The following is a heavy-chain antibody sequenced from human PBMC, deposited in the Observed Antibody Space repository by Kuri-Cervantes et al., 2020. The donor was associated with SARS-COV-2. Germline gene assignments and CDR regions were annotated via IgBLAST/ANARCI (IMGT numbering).Heavy chain of an antibody. V-gene: IGHV3-73*01. CDR3: TTLIDY. J-gene: IGHJ4*02. CDR1: GFSFSSYA. CDR2: VRGKANNYAT. Sequence: LSLTCAASGFSFSSYAMSWVRQGSGKGLEWVGRVRGKANNYATAYAASVKGRFTISRDDSKNMAYLQMSSLKTEDTAVYYCTTLIDYWGQGALVTVSS.